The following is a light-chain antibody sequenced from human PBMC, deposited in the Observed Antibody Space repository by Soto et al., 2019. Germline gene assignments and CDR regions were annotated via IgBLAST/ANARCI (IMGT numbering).Light chain of an antibody. Sequence: DIQMTQSPSSLSASVGDRVTISCRASQSISNYLNWYQQKPGKAPKLLIFAASSLQSGVPSRFSGSGSGTESTLAISSLQPEDFATYYCQQSYNTLAFGPGTKVDIK. CDR2: AAS. CDR1: QSISNY. J-gene: IGKJ3*01. CDR3: QQSYNTLA. V-gene: IGKV1-39*01.